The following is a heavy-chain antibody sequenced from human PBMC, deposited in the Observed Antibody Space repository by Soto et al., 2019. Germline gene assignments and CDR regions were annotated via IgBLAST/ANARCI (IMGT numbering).Heavy chain of an antibody. CDR1: GGSISSSNW. V-gene: IGHV4-4*02. J-gene: IGHJ4*02. CDR3: ARVHCSSTSCYSMTIDY. CDR2: IYHGGST. D-gene: IGHD2-2*02. Sequence: QVQLQESGPGLVKPSGTLSLTCAVSGGSISSSNWWSWVRQPPGKGLEWIGEIYHGGSTNYNPSLKSRVTISVDKANNQFSLKLNSVTAADTAVYYCARVHCSSTSCYSMTIDYWGQGTLVTVSS.